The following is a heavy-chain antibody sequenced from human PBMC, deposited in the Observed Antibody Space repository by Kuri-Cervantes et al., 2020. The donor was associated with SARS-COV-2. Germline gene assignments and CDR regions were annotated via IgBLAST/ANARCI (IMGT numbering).Heavy chain of an antibody. D-gene: IGHD3-22*01. J-gene: IGHJ4*02. CDR3: AKIPFYDSSGYYSNY. CDR1: DFAFSTST. Sequence: GGSLRLSCTAFDFAFSTSTMNWVRQAPGKGLEWVSSISNSGKYMYYIDSVRGRFAISRDNAKNSLYLQVNSLRAEDTAVYYCAKIPFYDSSGYYSNYWGQGTLVTVSS. V-gene: IGHV3-21*01. CDR2: ISNSGKYM.